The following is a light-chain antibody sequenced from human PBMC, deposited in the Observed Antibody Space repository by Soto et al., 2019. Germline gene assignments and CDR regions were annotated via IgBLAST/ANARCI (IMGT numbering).Light chain of an antibody. CDR2: ELS. J-gene: IGLJ1*01. CDR3: SSYTSDSPLFV. Sequence: QSALTQPASVSGSPGQSITISCTGTSSDVGLFNYVSWYQQHPGKAPKLMISELSNRPSGVSNRFSGSKSGNTASLTISGLQSEDEADYYCSSYTSDSPLFVFGTGTKVTVL. CDR1: SSDVGLFNY. V-gene: IGLV2-14*01.